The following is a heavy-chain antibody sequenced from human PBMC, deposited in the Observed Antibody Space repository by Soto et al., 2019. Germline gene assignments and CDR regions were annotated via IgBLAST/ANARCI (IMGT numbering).Heavy chain of an antibody. CDR3: ARGRLSGGTYYYYGMDV. Sequence: SETLSLTCTVSCGSISSGGYYWSWIRQHPGKGLEWTGYIYYSGSTYYNPSLKSRVTISVDTSKNQFSLKLSSVTAADTAVYYCARGRLSGGTYYYYGMDVWGQGTTVTV. D-gene: IGHD2-15*01. CDR2: IYYSGST. V-gene: IGHV4-31*03. CDR1: CGSISSGGYY. J-gene: IGHJ6*02.